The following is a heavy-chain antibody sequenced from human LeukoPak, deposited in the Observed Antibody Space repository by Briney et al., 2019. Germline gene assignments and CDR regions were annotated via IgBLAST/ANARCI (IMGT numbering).Heavy chain of an antibody. CDR1: NYSISTDYY. J-gene: IGHJ5*02. CDR3: ARGIIVGATWGENDNWFDP. D-gene: IGHD1-26*01. CDR2: MYHSGST. V-gene: IGHV4-38-2*02. Sequence: PSETLSLTCTVSNYSISTDYYWGWIRQPPGKGLEWIGTMYHSGSTYYNPSLKSRVTISVDTSKNQFSLKLSSVTAADTAVYYCARGIIVGATWGENDNWFDPWGQGTLVTVSS.